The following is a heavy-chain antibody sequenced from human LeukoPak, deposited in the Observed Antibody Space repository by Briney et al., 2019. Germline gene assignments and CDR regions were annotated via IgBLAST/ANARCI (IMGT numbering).Heavy chain of an antibody. V-gene: IGHV3-53*01. CDR1: GFTFSDYY. CDR3: ATDWYSTGYYVN. Sequence: GGSLRLSCAASGFTFSDYYMSWIRQAPGRGLEVVSIIYSGDSTYYADSVKGRFAISRDNSKNTLYLQMNSLRAEDTAVYYCATDWYSTGYYVNWGQGTLVTVSS. D-gene: IGHD6-19*01. J-gene: IGHJ4*02. CDR2: IYSGDST.